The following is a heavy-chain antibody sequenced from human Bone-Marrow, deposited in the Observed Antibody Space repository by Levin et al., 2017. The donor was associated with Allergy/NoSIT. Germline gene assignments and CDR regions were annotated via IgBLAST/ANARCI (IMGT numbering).Heavy chain of an antibody. Sequence: PGGSLRLSCAASGFTFSNAWMTWVRQAPGKGLEWVGRIISYTDGGTTDYAAPVKGRFTVSRDDSKNTLYLQMNSLIAEDTAVYYCTTARGFYGLDFWGQGTTVTVSS. CDR3: TTARGFYGLDF. J-gene: IGHJ6*02. V-gene: IGHV3-15*01. CDR2: IISYTDGGTT. CDR1: GFTFSNAW.